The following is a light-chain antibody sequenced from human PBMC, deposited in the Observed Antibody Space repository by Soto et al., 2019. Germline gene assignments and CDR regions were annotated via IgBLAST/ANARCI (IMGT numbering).Light chain of an antibody. J-gene: IGKJ4*01. Sequence: EIVLTQSPGTLSLSPGERATLSCRASQSVSSSYLAWYQQKPGQAPRLLIYGASSRATGIPDRFSGSGSGTDFTLTISRLEPEASAVYYCQQYGSSPLTFGGGTKVDIK. CDR1: QSVSSSY. CDR3: QQYGSSPLT. V-gene: IGKV3-20*01. CDR2: GAS.